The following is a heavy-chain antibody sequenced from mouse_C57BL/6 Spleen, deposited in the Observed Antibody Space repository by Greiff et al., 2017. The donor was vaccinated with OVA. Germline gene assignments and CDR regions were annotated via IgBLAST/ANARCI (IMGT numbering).Heavy chain of an antibody. D-gene: IGHD2-10*01. V-gene: IGHV5-17*01. CDR1: GFTFSDYG. CDR2: ISSGSSTI. J-gene: IGHJ2*01. CDR3: ARTAYYLDY. Sequence: EVKLVESGGGLVKPGGSLKLSCAASGFTFSDYGMHWVRQAPEKGLAWVAYISSGSSTIYYADTVKGRFTISRDNAKNTLFLQMTSLRSEDTAMYYCARTAYYLDYWGQGTTLTVSS.